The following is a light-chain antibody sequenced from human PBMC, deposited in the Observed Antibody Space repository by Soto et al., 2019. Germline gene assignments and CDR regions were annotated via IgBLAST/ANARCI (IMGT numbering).Light chain of an antibody. CDR1: GSAVGAYNY. Sequence: QSVLTQPASVSGSPGQSITISCTGTGSAVGAYNYVSWYQQCPGKAPKLIIYDVVNRPSGVSNRFSGSKSGNTAALIIFGLQAEDEADYYCCSYTSSSTYVFGTGTKVTVL. V-gene: IGLV2-14*01. CDR2: DVV. J-gene: IGLJ1*01. CDR3: CSYTSSSTYV.